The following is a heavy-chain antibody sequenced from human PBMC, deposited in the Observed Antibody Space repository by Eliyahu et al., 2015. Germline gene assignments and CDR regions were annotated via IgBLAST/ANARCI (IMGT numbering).Heavy chain of an antibody. D-gene: IGHD1-26*01. CDR1: GDSISSYY. CDR2: IYYSGST. V-gene: IGHV4-59*01. J-gene: IGHJ4*02. CDR3: AREENGGIHYF. Sequence: QVQLQESGPGLVKPSETLSLTCTVSGDSISSYYWSWIRQPPGKGLEWIGYIYYSGSTSYNPSLKSRVTISVDTSKNQFSLKVSSVTAADTAVYYCAREENGGIHYFWGQGTLVTVSS.